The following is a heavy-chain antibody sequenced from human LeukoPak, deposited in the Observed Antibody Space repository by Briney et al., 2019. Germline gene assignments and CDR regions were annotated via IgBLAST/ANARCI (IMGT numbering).Heavy chain of an antibody. Sequence: PGGSLRLSCAASGFSVSTNHMSWVRQAPGKGVGWVSLIYSGGSTYYADSVKGRFTISRDNSKNTLYLQMNSLRAEDTAVYYCARDDNIDYWGQGTLVTVSS. J-gene: IGHJ4*02. CDR1: GFSVSTNH. D-gene: IGHD1-14*01. V-gene: IGHV3-66*01. CDR2: IYSGGST. CDR3: ARDDNIDY.